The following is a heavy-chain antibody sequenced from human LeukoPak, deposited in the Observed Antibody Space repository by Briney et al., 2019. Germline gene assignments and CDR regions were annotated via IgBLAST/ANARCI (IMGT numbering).Heavy chain of an antibody. V-gene: IGHV4-31*03. D-gene: IGHD3-10*01. CDR2: VYYSGSS. Sequence: PSQTLSLTCTVSGGSISNGGSYWSWIRQHPGRGLEWIGCVYYSGSSYYNPSLKSRVTISVDTSKNQFSLKLTSVAAADTAVYYCARDQGFYSGLGSPYFDYWGQGSLVTVSS. J-gene: IGHJ4*02. CDR3: ARDQGFYSGLGSPYFDY. CDR1: GGSISNGGSY.